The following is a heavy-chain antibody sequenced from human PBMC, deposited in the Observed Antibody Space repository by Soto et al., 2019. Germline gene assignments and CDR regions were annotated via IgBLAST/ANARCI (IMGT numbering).Heavy chain of an antibody. CDR3: AHHGYSYGFDY. CDR2: IYYSGST. D-gene: IGHD5-18*01. V-gene: IGHV4-31*03. CDR1: GGSISSGGYY. Sequence: QVQLQESGPGLVKPSQTLSLTCTVSGGSISSGGYYWSWIRQHPGKGLEWIGYIYYSGSTYYTPSLKIRVTISVDTSRNQFSLKLNSVTAADTAVYYCAHHGYSYGFDYWGQGTLVTVSS. J-gene: IGHJ4*02.